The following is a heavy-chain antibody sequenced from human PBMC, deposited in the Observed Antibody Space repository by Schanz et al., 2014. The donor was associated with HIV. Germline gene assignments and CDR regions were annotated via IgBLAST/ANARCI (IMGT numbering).Heavy chain of an antibody. CDR2: ISGGSGDK. D-gene: IGHD3-10*01. J-gene: IGHJ4*02. CDR1: GFTFDSYT. Sequence: EVQVVDSGGGLVKPGGSLRLSCVVSGFTFDSYTMNWVRQAPGKGLEWVSSISGGSGDKLYADSIKGRFTISRDNANNSVYLQMNSLRGEDTAVYYCVRETSSGVDYFDSWGQGTLVTVS. CDR3: VRETSSGVDYFDS. V-gene: IGHV3-21*01.